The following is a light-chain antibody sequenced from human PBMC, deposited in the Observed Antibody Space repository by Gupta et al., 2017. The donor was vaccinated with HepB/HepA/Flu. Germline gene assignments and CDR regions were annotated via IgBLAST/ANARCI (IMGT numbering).Light chain of an antibody. CDR2: DVN. V-gene: IGLV2-14*03. CDR1: SSDVGGYSY. Sequence: QSALTQPASVSGSPRQSITISCTGTSSDVGGYSYISWYQHHPGKAPKLMIYDVNYRPSGVSNRFSGSKSGNTASLTISGLQAEDEADYYCSSYTSTAALENVVFGGGTKLTVL. CDR3: SSYTSTAALENVV. J-gene: IGLJ2*01.